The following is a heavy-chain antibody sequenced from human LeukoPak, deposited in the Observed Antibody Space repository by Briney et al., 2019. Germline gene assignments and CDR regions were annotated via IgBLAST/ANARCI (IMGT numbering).Heavy chain of an antibody. Sequence: PGGSLRLSCAASGFTFSSYAMSWVRQAPGKGLEWVSSISSSSSYIYYADSVKGRFTISRDNAKNSLYLQMNSLRAEDTAVYYCARETIWFGEKRDDAFDIWGQGTMVTVSS. J-gene: IGHJ3*02. CDR3: ARETIWFGEKRDDAFDI. CDR2: ISSSSSYI. CDR1: GFTFSSYA. V-gene: IGHV3-21*01. D-gene: IGHD3-10*01.